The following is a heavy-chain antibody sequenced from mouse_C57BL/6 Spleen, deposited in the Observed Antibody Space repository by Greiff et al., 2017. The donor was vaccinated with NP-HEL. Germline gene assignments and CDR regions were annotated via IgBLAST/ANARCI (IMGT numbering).Heavy chain of an antibody. V-gene: IGHV1-18*01. J-gene: IGHJ2*01. Sequence: EVQLQESGPELVKPGASVKIPCKASGYTFTDYNMDWVKQSHGKSLEWIGDINPNNGGTIYNQKFKGKATLTVDKSSSTAYMELRSLTSEDTAVYYCARSGGYGNYLWYFDYWGQGTTLTVSS. D-gene: IGHD2-1*01. CDR2: INPNNGGT. CDR1: GYTFTDYN. CDR3: ARSGGYGNYLWYFDY.